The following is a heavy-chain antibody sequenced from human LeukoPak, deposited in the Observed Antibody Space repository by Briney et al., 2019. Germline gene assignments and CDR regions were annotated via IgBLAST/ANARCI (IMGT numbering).Heavy chain of an antibody. CDR3: SRGTNSYGYYYYYMDV. J-gene: IGHJ6*03. Sequence: GGSLRLSCAASGFTFSSYSMNWVRQAPGKGLEWVGFIRSKAYGGTTKNAASVKGRFTISRDDSKSIAYLQMNSLKTEDTAVYYCSRGTNSYGYYYYYMDVWGKGTTVTVSS. V-gene: IGHV3-49*04. CDR1: GFTFSSYS. CDR2: IRSKAYGGTT. D-gene: IGHD5-18*01.